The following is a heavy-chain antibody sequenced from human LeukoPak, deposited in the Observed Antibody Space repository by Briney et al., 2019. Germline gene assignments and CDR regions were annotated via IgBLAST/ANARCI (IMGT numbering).Heavy chain of an antibody. J-gene: IGHJ4*02. Sequence: PGGSLRLSCTVSGFTVSSNSMSWVRQAPGKGLEWVSFIYSDNTHYSDSVKGRFTISRDNSKNTLYLQMNSLRAEDTAVYYCATVAVAPPFDYWGQGTLVTVSS. CDR3: ATVAVAPPFDY. CDR1: GFTVSSNS. V-gene: IGHV3-53*01. D-gene: IGHD6-19*01. CDR2: IYSDNT.